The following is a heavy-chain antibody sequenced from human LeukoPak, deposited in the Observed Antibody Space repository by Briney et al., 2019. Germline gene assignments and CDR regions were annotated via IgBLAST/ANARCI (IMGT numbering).Heavy chain of an antibody. CDR3: ATVANGGNSDY. D-gene: IGHD4-23*01. Sequence: SETLSPTCTVSGGSISSYYWSWIRQPPGKGLEWIGYIYYSGSTNYNPSLKSRVTISVDTSKNQFSLKLSSVTAADTAVYYCATVANGGNSDYWGQGTLVTVSS. CDR1: GGSISSYY. J-gene: IGHJ4*02. V-gene: IGHV4-59*08. CDR2: IYYSGST.